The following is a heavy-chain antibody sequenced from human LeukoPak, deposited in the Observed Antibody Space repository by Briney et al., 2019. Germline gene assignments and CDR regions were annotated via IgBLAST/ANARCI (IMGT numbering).Heavy chain of an antibody. CDR2: IIPIFGTA. CDR3: ARGWLAETTVVTPYNY. V-gene: IGHV1-69*13. Sequence: SVKVSCKASGGIFSNYALNWVRQAPGQGLEWMGGIIPIFGTAHYAQKFQGRATITADESTSTAYMELRSLRSEDTAVYYCARGWLAETTVVTPYNYWGQGTLVTVSS. J-gene: IGHJ4*02. D-gene: IGHD4-23*01. CDR1: GGIFSNYA.